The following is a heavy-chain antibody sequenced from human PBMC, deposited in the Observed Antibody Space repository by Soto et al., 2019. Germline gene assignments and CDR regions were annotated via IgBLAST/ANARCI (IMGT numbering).Heavy chain of an antibody. J-gene: IGHJ4*02. V-gene: IGHV3-30-3*01. CDR1: GFSFSSYA. Sequence: PGGSLRLSCAASGFSFSSYAMHWVRQAPGKGLEWVAVISYDGSNKYYADSVKGRFTISRDNSKNTLYLQMNSLRAEDTAVYYCASPTRAFVDYWGQGTLVTVSS. CDR3: ASPTRAFVDY. CDR2: ISYDGSNK. D-gene: IGHD6-6*01.